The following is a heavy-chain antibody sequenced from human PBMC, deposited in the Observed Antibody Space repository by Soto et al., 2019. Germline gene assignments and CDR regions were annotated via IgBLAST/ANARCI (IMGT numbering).Heavy chain of an antibody. D-gene: IGHD3-3*01. Sequence: GGSLRLSCAASGFTFSSYVMHWVRQAPGKGLEWVAHISYDGNNKYYADSVKGRFTISRDNFKNTLYLQMSSLRADDTAVYYCARDGTQISIFGYGDYWDQRNLVTGSS. CDR3: ARDGTQISIFGYGDY. CDR2: ISYDGNNK. CDR1: GFTFSSYV. J-gene: IGHJ4*02. V-gene: IGHV3-30*03.